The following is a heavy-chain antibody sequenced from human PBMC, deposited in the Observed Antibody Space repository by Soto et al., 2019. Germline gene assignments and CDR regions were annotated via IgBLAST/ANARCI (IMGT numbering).Heavy chain of an antibody. D-gene: IGHD6-6*01. CDR2: IYYSGST. CDR1: GGSISSYY. J-gene: IGHJ6*02. V-gene: IGHV4-59*01. Sequence: ASETLSLTCTVSGGSISSYYWSWIRQPPGKGLEWIGYIYYSGSTNYNPSLKSRVTISVDTSKNQFSLKLSSVTAADTAVYYCARAYSSSPIEKGYYYYGMDVWGQGTTVTVSS. CDR3: ARAYSSSPIEKGYYYYGMDV.